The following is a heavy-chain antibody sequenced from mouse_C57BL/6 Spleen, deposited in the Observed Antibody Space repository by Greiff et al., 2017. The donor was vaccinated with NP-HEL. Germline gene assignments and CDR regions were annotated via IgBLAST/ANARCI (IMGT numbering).Heavy chain of an antibody. CDR3: ARFITTVACYFDY. CDR2: INPNNGGT. CDR1: GYTFTDYH. V-gene: IGHV1-22*01. Sequence: EVQLQQSGPELVKPGASVKMSCKASGYTFTDYHMHWVKQSHGKSLEWIGYINPNNGGTSYNQKFKGTATLTVNKSSRTAYMELRRLTSEESAVYNCARFITTVACYFDYWVQGTTLTVSS. D-gene: IGHD1-1*01. J-gene: IGHJ2*01.